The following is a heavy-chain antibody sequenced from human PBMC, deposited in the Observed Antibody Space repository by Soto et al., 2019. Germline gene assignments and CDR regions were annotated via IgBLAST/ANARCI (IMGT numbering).Heavy chain of an antibody. CDR3: ARLKVDTSGLYYKDY. Sequence: SVTLSPPRTVSGYSIQKYHCTLFRQSPGKGLEWIGYVHYSGTTDYNPSLRGRVTISMDTSNNQFSLKLRSVTAADTAVYYWARLKVDTSGLYYKDYWGQGTLVTVS. J-gene: IGHJ4*02. V-gene: IGHV4-59*08. CDR2: VHYSGTT. CDR1: GYSIQKYH. D-gene: IGHD3-22*01.